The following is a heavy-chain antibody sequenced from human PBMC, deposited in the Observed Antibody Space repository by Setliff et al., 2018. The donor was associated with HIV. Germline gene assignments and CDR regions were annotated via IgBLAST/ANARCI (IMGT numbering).Heavy chain of an antibody. V-gene: IGHV4-59*11. CDR1: GDSISSHY. Sequence: SETLSLTCTVSGDSISSHYWSWIRQPPGKGLEWIGSIYYNGITNYNPSLKSRVTLSMDMSKNLFSLNLKSVTAADTAVYYCARRGTEWLDFDYWGQGTLVTVSS. CDR3: ARRGTEWLDFDY. D-gene: IGHD3-3*01. CDR2: IYYNGIT. J-gene: IGHJ4*02.